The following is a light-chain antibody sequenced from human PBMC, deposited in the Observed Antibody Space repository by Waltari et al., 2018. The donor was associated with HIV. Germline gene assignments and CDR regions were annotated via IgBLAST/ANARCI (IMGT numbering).Light chain of an antibody. CDR2: TDI. J-gene: IGLJ1*01. Sequence: YELTQPPSVSVSPGQTARITCSGDVLPNEYTSWYQQKPGQAPLLVIHTDIERPSGIPERFSGSSAGTTVTLTISGVQAEDEADYYCQSTDSSGAFVFGTGTRVTVL. CDR1: VLPNEY. V-gene: IGLV3-25*03. CDR3: QSTDSSGAFV.